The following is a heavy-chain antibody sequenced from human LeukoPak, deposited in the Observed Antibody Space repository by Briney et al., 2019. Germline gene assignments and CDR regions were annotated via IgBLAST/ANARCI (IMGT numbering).Heavy chain of an antibody. CDR3: ARHNVDTAMVYGMDV. CDR1: GYSFTSYW. J-gene: IGHJ6*02. D-gene: IGHD5-18*01. V-gene: IGHV5-51*01. CDR2: IYPGDSDT. Sequence: GESLKISCKGSGYSFTSYWIGWVRQMPGKGLEWMGIIYPGDSDTRYSPSFQGQDTISADKSISTAYLQWSSLKASDTAMYYCARHNVDTAMVYGMDVWGQGTTVTVSS.